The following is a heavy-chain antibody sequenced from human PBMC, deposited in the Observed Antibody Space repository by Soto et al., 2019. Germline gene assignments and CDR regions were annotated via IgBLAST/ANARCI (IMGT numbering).Heavy chain of an antibody. J-gene: IGHJ6*04. D-gene: IGHD6-13*01. CDR2: IWDDGSNQ. CDR3: ARVRSSSWPYYYYGMAV. Sequence: QEQLAESGGGVVQPGRSLRLSCVASGFILSSYGMHWVRQAPGKGLEWVAVIWDDGSNQYYADSVKGRFTISRDNSDNALCLQLNSARAEETDLYYCARVRSSSWPYYYYGMAVRGKGTTVTVSS. V-gene: IGHV3-33*01. CDR1: GFILSSYG.